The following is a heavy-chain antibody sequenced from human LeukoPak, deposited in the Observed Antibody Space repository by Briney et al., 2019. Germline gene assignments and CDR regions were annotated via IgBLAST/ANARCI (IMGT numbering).Heavy chain of an antibody. V-gene: IGHV4-38-2*02. CDR3: ARVLGSSWYDGAFDI. CDR2: IYRSGST. D-gene: IGHD6-13*01. Sequence: SETLSLTCTVSGYSISSGYYWGWIRQPPGKGLEWIGSIYRSGSTYYNPSLKSRVTISVDTSKNQFSLKLSSVTAADTAVYYCARVLGSSWYDGAFDIWGQGTMVTVSS. J-gene: IGHJ3*02. CDR1: GYSISSGYY.